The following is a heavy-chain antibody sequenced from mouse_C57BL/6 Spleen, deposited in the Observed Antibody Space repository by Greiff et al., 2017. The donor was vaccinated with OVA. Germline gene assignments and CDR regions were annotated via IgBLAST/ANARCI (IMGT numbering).Heavy chain of an antibody. CDR2: IDPSDSYT. D-gene: IGHD3-1*01. CDR1: GYTFTSYW. V-gene: IGHV1-69*01. J-gene: IGHJ4*01. CDR3: ARGAARAFYYAMDY. Sequence: QVQLKQPGAELVMPGASVKLSCKASGYTFTSYWMHWVKQRPGQGLEWIGEIDPSDSYTNYNQKFKGKSTLTVDKSSSTAYMQLSRQTYEDSAVYYCARGAARAFYYAMDYWGQGTSVTVSS.